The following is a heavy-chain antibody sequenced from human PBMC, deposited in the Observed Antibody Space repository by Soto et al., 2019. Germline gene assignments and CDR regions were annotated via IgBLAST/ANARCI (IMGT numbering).Heavy chain of an antibody. CDR3: ARDFFDSSDYTTNWFDP. J-gene: IGHJ5*02. CDR2: IYHTGNA. Sequence: SETLSLPCSVSGGSTSNNRFFLAWIRQPPREGLEWIGSIYHTGNAYYNPSLKSRVTISVDTSKNQFSLKLTSVTAADAALYYCARDFFDSSDYTTNWFDPWGQGTLVTAPQ. V-gene: IGHV4-39*01. D-gene: IGHD3-22*01. CDR1: GGSTSNNRFF.